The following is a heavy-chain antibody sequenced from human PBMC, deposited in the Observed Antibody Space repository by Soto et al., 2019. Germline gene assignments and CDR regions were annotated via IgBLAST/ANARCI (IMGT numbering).Heavy chain of an antibody. CDR2: IIPIFGTA. D-gene: IGHD2-8*01. Sequence: PPVKVTCKSSGGTLSSYAISWVRQAPGQGLEWMGGIIPIFGTANYAQKFQGRVTITADESTSTAYMELSSLRSEDTAVYYCARGLRGHAINYCGQGTRVTV. CDR1: GGTLSSYA. V-gene: IGHV1-69*13. CDR3: ARGLRGHAINY. J-gene: IGHJ4*02.